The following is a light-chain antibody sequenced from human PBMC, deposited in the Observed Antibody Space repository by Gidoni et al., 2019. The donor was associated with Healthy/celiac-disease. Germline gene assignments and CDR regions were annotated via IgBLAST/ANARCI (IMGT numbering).Light chain of an antibody. CDR2: DVS. J-gene: IGLJ1*01. Sequence: QSALTQPRSVSGSPGQSVTISCTGTSSDVGGYNYFSWYQQHPGKAPKLMIYDVSKRPSGVPDRFSGSKSGNTASLTISGLQAEDEADYYCCSYAGSSSVVGTGTKVTVL. CDR3: CSYAGSSSV. V-gene: IGLV2-11*01. CDR1: SSDVGGYNY.